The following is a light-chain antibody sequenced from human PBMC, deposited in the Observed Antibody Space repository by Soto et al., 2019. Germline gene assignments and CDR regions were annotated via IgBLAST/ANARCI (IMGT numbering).Light chain of an antibody. CDR2: SNN. Sequence: QSVLTQPPSASGTPVQRVTISCSGSSSNIGIYTVNWYQQFPGTAPKLLIYSNNERPSGVPDRFAGSKSGTSASLAISGLQSEDEAEYYCAAWDDSLTGWLFGGGTKLTVL. CDR1: SSNIGIYT. V-gene: IGLV1-44*01. CDR3: AAWDDSLTGWL. J-gene: IGLJ3*02.